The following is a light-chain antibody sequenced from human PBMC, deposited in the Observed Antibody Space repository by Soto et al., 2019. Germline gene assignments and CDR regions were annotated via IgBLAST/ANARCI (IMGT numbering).Light chain of an antibody. CDR1: QSVSRN. CDR3: QQYNNWPPGT. J-gene: IGKJ2*01. V-gene: IGKV3-15*01. Sequence: EIVMTQSPATLSVSPGERATLSCRASQSVSRNLAWYQQKPGQAPRLLIYGASTRATGIPAGFSGSGSGTEFTLTISSLQSEDFAVYYCQQYNNWPPGTFGQGTKLEIK. CDR2: GAS.